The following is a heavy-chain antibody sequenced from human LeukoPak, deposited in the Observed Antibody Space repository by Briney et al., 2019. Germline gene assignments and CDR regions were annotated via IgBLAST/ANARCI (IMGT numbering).Heavy chain of an antibody. Sequence: SETLSLTCTVSGGSISSSSYYWGWIRQPPGKGLEWIGSIYYSGRTYYNPSPKSRVTISVDTSKNQFSLKLSSVTAADTAVYYCARDRGYSFDYWGQGTLVTVSS. CDR3: ARDRGYSFDY. D-gene: IGHD5-18*01. CDR2: IYYSGRT. CDR1: GGSISSSSYY. J-gene: IGHJ4*02. V-gene: IGHV4-39*07.